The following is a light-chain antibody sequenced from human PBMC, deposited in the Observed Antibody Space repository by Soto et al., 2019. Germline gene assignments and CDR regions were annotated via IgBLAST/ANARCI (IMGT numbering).Light chain of an antibody. Sequence: QLVLTQSPSVSASLGASVNLTCTLSSGHRTYAIAWHQVQSGKGPRFLMTINSDGSHNRGDGVPARFSGASFGAERFLIISSLQSDDETDYYCQTWGRGIVVFGGGTKVTVL. V-gene: IGLV4-69*01. CDR3: QTWGRGIVV. CDR1: SGHRTYA. J-gene: IGLJ2*01. CDR2: INSDGSH.